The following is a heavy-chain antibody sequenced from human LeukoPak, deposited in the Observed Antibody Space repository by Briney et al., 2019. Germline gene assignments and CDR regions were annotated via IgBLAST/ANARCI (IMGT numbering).Heavy chain of an antibody. V-gene: IGHV1-46*01. J-gene: IGHJ5*02. D-gene: IGHD3-16*01. CDR1: GYTFTSYY. CDR2: INPSGGST. Sequence: ASAKVSCKASGYTFTSYYMHWVRQAPGQGLEWMGIINPSGGSTSYAQKFQGRVTMTRDRSISTAYMELSRLTSDDTAVYYCARASFWESPINWFAPWGQGTLVTVSS. CDR3: ARASFWESPINWFAP.